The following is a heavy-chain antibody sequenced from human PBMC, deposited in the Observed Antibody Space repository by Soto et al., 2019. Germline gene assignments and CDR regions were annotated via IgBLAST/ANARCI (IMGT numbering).Heavy chain of an antibody. CDR1: GGPFSGYY. V-gene: IGHV4-34*01. D-gene: IGHD2-2*01. CDR3: AKGGLPGYAQY. J-gene: IGHJ4*02. CDR2: INHSGST. Sequence: PSETLSLTCAVYGGPFSGYYWSWIRQPPGKGLEWIGEINHSGSTNYNPSLKSRVTISVDTSKNQFSLKLSSVTAADTAVYYRAKGGLPGYAQYWGQGTLVTVSS.